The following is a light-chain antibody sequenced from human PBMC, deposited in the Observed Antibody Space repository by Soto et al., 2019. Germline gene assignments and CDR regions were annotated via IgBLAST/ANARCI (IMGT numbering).Light chain of an antibody. Sequence: EIVLTQSPGTLSLSPGERATLSCRASQSVSSSYLAWYQQKPGQAPRLLIYGASRRATGIPDRFSGSGSGTDFTLTISRREPVDFAVYYWQQYGSSPPMYTFGQGTKLEIK. V-gene: IGKV3-20*01. CDR2: GAS. CDR1: QSVSSSY. CDR3: QQYGSSPPMYT. J-gene: IGKJ2*01.